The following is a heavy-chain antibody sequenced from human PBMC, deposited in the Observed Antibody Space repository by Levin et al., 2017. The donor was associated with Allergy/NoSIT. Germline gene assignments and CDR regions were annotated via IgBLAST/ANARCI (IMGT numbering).Heavy chain of an antibody. D-gene: IGHD3-10*01. CDR1: GFTFSSYS. V-gene: IGHV3-21*01. CDR3: ARDHRRRGVIMRHYYYYGMDV. CDR2: ISSSSSYI. Sequence: GESLKISCAASGFTFSSYSMNWVRQAPGKGLEWVSSISSSSSYIYYADSVKGRFTISRDNAKNSLYLQMNSLRAEDTAVYYCARDHRRRGVIMRHYYYYGMDVWGQGTTVTVSS. J-gene: IGHJ6*02.